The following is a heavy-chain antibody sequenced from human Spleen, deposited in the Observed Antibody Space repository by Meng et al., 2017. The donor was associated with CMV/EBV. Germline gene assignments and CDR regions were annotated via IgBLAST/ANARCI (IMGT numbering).Heavy chain of an antibody. CDR1: GFTFDDYV. CDR3: ARVNHYSAAFDI. V-gene: IGHV3-20*04. J-gene: IGHJ3*02. CDR2: INWNGGST. D-gene: IGHD5-18*01. Sequence: CAASGFTFDDYVMSWVRQAPGKGLEWVSGINWNGGSTGYADSVKGRFTISRDNAKNSLYLQMNSLRAEDTALYYCARVNHYSAAFDIWGQGTMVTVSS.